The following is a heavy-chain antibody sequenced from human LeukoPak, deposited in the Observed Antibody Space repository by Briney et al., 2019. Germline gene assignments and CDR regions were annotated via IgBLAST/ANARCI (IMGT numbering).Heavy chain of an antibody. CDR1: GGSASSSSYY. V-gene: IGHV4-39*01. J-gene: IGHJ4*02. D-gene: IGHD3-10*01. Sequence: KPSETLSLTYTVSGGSASSSSYYWGWIRQPPMKGLEWIGSIYYSGSTEYNLSLKSRVTISVDTSRNQFSLKLSSVTAADTAVYYCARHQSYGSGTYYAPFDNWGQGILVTVSS. CDR2: IYYSGST. CDR3: ARHQSYGSGTYYAPFDN.